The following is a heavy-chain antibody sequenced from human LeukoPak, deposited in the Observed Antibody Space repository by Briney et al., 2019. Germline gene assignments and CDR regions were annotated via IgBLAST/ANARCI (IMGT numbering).Heavy chain of an antibody. CDR3: ARIPGGSGSQYDY. CDR2: INSDGSST. J-gene: IGHJ4*02. V-gene: IGHV3-74*01. CDR1: GFTFSSYW. Sequence: PGGSLRLSCEASGFTFSSYWMHWVRQAPGKGLVWVSRINSDGSSTFYADSVKGRFTTSRDNAENTVYLQMNSLRADDTAVYYCARIPGGSGSQYDYWGQGTLVIVSS. D-gene: IGHD3-10*01.